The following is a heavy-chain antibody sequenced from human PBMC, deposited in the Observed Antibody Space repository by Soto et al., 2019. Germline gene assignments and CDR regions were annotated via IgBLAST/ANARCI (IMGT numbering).Heavy chain of an antibody. CDR2: INHSGST. Sequence: SETMSLTCAVYGGSFSGYYWSWIRQPPGKGLEWIGEINHSGSTNYNPSIKSRVTISVDTSKNQFSLKLSSVTAADTAVYYCARSEYSSSPPGFDYWGQGTLVTVSS. CDR3: ARSEYSSSPPGFDY. V-gene: IGHV4-34*01. CDR1: GGSFSGYY. J-gene: IGHJ4*02. D-gene: IGHD6-6*01.